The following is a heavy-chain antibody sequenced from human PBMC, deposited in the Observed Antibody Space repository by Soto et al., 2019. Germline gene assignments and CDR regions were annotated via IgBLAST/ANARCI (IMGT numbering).Heavy chain of an antibody. D-gene: IGHD2-15*01. Sequence: SQTLSLTCTVSGGSISSYYWSWIRQPPGKGLEWIGYIYYSGSTNYNPSLKSRVTISVDTSKNQFSLKLSSVTAADTAVYYCARGGDTPSARYWFDPWGQGTLVTVSS. J-gene: IGHJ5*02. V-gene: IGHV4-59*01. CDR1: GGSISSYY. CDR2: IYYSGST. CDR3: ARGGDTPSARYWFDP.